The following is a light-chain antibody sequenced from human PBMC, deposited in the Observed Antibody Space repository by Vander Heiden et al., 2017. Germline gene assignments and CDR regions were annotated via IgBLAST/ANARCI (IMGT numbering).Light chain of an antibody. Sequence: DIQMTQSPSSLSASVGDRVTITCRASQSISSYLIGYQQKPGKAPKLLIYAAASLQSGVPSRFSGSGSGTDFTLTISSLQPEDFATYYCQQRYSTPPYTFGQGTKLEIK. CDR2: AAA. V-gene: IGKV1-39*01. CDR3: QQRYSTPPYT. CDR1: QSISSY. J-gene: IGKJ2*01.